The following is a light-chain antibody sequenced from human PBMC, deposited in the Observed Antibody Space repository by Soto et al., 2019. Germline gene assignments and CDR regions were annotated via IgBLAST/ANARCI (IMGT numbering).Light chain of an antibody. Sequence: DIQMTQSPSTLSASVGDRVTITCRASHSISSWLAWYQQKPGKAPKLLIYKASSVESGVPSRFSGSGSETEFTLTIRSLLLDDFATYYCQQYNSFPTFGQGTKVEIK. V-gene: IGKV1-5*03. CDR3: QQYNSFPT. CDR1: HSISSW. CDR2: KAS. J-gene: IGKJ1*01.